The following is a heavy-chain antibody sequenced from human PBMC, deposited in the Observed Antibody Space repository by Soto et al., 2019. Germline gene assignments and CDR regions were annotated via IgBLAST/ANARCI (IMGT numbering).Heavy chain of an antibody. CDR1: GFTFSNHD. J-gene: IGHJ4*02. CDR2: IHSRDSKT. D-gene: IGHD3-3*01. V-gene: IGHV3-23*01. Sequence: GGSLRLSCVAAGFTFSNHDMRWVRQAPGKGLEWVSTIHSRDSKTYYADPVKGRFTISGDNSKNTLYLQMNSLRAEDTAIYYCAKGAYYDFWSGYSAFDCWGQGTLVTVSS. CDR3: AKGAYYDFWSGYSAFDC.